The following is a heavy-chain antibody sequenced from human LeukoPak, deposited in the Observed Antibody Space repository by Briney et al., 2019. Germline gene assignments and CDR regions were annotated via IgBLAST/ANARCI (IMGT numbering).Heavy chain of an antibody. J-gene: IGHJ4*02. CDR3: AKDLDFGGYYYY. CDR2: IRQDESER. CDR1: GFSFSSYW. D-gene: IGHD3-3*01. Sequence: PGGSLRLSCEGSGFSFSSYWMTWVRQLPGKGPEWVANIRQDESERYFADSVKGRFTISRDSSKNTLYLQMNSLRAEDTAVYYCAKDLDFGGYYYYWGQGTLVTVSS. V-gene: IGHV3-7*01.